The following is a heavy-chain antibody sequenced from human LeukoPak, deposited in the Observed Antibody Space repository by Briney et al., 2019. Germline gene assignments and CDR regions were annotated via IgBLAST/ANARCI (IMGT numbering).Heavy chain of an antibody. CDR2: MNPNSGNT. V-gene: IGHV1-8*03. CDR1: GYTFTSYD. Sequence: GASVKVSCKASGYTFTSYDINWVRQATGQGLEWMGWMNPNSGNTGYAQKFQGRVTITRNTSISTAYMELSSLRSEDTAVYYCARGGRLYYYDSSAHPGSWFDPWGQGTLVTVSS. CDR3: ARGGRLYYYDSSAHPGSWFDP. J-gene: IGHJ5*02. D-gene: IGHD3-22*01.